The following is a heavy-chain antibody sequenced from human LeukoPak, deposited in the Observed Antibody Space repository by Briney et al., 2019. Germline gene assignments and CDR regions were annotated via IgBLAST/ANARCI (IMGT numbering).Heavy chain of an antibody. CDR2: IYSGGST. Sequence: GGSLRLSCAASGFTVSSNYMSWVRQAPGKGLEWVSVIYSGGSTYYADSVKGRFTISRDNSKNTLYLQMNSLRAEDTAVYYCAKESSQSGSYDLWGQGTLVTVSS. J-gene: IGHJ5*02. CDR1: GFTVSSNY. D-gene: IGHD1-26*01. V-gene: IGHV3-53*01. CDR3: AKESSQSGSYDL.